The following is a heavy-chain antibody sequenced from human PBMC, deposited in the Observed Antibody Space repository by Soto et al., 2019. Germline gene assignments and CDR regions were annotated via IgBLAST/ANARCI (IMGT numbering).Heavy chain of an antibody. CDR3: ARASTQLWLGDYYYGMDV. J-gene: IGHJ6*02. V-gene: IGHV3-48*02. CDR1: GFTFSSYS. CDR2: ISSSSSTI. Sequence: EVQLVESGGGLVQPGGSLRLSCAASGFTFSSYSMNWVRQAPGKGLEWVSYISSSSSTIYYADSVKGRFTISRDNAKNSLYLQMNSLRDEDTAVYYCARASTQLWLGDYYYGMDVWGQGTTVTVSS. D-gene: IGHD5-18*01.